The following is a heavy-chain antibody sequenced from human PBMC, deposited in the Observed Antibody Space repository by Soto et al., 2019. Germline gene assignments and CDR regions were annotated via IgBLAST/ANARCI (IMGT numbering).Heavy chain of an antibody. Sequence: PGGSLRLSCAASGFTFSSYGMHWVRQAPGKGLEWVAVISYDGSNKYYADSVKGRFTISRDNSKNTLYLQMNSLRAEDTAVYYCAKFESLRLVDYWGQGTLVTVSS. CDR1: GFTFSSYG. V-gene: IGHV3-30*18. CDR3: AKFESLRLVDY. D-gene: IGHD4-17*01. CDR2: ISYDGSNK. J-gene: IGHJ4*02.